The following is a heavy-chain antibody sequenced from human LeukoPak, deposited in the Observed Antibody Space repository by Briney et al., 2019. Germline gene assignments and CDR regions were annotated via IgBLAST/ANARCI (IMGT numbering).Heavy chain of an antibody. Sequence: GASVKVSCKASGYTFTSYGISWVRQAPGQGLEWIGWIVVGSGNTNYAQKFQERVTITRDMSTSTAYMELSSLRSEDTAVYYCAADGVDIVATNSFDYWGQGTLVTVSS. D-gene: IGHD5-12*01. J-gene: IGHJ4*02. CDR1: GYTFTSYG. CDR3: AADGVDIVATNSFDY. CDR2: IVVGSGNT. V-gene: IGHV1-58*02.